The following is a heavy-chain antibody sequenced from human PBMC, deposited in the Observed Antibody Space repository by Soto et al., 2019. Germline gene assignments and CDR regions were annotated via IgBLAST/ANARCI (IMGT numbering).Heavy chain of an antibody. CDR2: IYYSGST. Sequence: QVQLQESGPGLVKPSQTLSLTCTVSGGSISSGGYYWGWIRQHPGKGLEWIGYIYYSGSTYYNPSLKSRVTISVDTSKNQFSLKLSSVTAADTAVYYCARDTEEGGVVDYWGQGTLVTVSS. CDR1: GGSISSGGYY. CDR3: ARDTEEGGVVDY. D-gene: IGHD3-3*01. J-gene: IGHJ4*02. V-gene: IGHV4-31*03.